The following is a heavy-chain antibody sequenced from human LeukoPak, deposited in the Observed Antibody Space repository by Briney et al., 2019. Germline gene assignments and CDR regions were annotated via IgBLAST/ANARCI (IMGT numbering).Heavy chain of an antibody. CDR3: AKDKGYCSGGSCYYFDY. CDR2: ISYDGSNK. Sequence: GRSLRLSCAASGFTFSSYGMHWVRQAPGKGLEWVAVISYDGSNKYYADSVKGRFTISRDNSKNTLYLQMNSLRAEDTAVYYCAKDKGYCSGGSCYYFDYWGQGTLVTVSS. V-gene: IGHV3-30*18. CDR1: GFTFSSYG. D-gene: IGHD2-15*01. J-gene: IGHJ4*02.